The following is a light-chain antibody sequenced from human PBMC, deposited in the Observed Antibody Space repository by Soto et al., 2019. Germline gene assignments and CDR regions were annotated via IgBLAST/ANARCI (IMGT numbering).Light chain of an antibody. CDR1: QSITTF. CDR3: QQYSTYPLT. Sequence: DIQMTQSPSTLSASIGDRVTITCRASQSITTFLAWYQQKPGKAPQILIYDASKLEPGVPSRLSGGGSGTEFTLTISSLQPGDFATYYCQQYSTYPLTFGGGTKVDIK. J-gene: IGKJ4*01. CDR2: DAS. V-gene: IGKV1-5*01.